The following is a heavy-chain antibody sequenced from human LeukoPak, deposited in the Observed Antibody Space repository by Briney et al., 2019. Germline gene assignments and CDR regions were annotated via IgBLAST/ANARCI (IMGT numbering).Heavy chain of an antibody. Sequence: GGSLRLSCAASGFTFSSYSMNWVRQAPGKGLERVSSISSSSSYIYYADSVKGRFTISRDNAKNSLYLQMNSLRAEDTAVYYCARDGGDIVVVPAAADYYMDVWGKGTTVTVSS. CDR3: ARDGGDIVVVPAAADYYMDV. V-gene: IGHV3-21*01. CDR2: ISSSSSYI. J-gene: IGHJ6*03. D-gene: IGHD2-2*01. CDR1: GFTFSSYS.